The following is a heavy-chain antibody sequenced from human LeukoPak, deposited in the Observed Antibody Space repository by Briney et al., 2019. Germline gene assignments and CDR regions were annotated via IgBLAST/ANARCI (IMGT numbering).Heavy chain of an antibody. V-gene: IGHV3-23*01. CDR1: GFTFSSYG. J-gene: IGHJ3*02. CDR2: ISSSGGNT. D-gene: IGHD3-22*01. CDR3: AKVVITMIVVVTPDAFDI. Sequence: GGSLRLSCAASGFTFSSYGMSWVRQAPGKGLEWVSSISSSGGNTYYADSVKGRFTISRDNSKNTLYLQMNSLRAEDTAVYYCAKVVITMIVVVTPDAFDIWGQGTMVTVSS.